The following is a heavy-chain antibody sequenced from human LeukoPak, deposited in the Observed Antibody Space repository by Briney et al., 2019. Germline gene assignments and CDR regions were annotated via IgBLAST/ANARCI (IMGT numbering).Heavy chain of an antibody. V-gene: IGHV3-30*02. Sequence: GESLRLSCAASGFTFSSYGMHWVRQAPGKGLEWVAFIRYDGNNKYYADSVKGRFTISRDNSKNTLYLQMNSLRAEDTAVYYCAKIPMIDYYSYYYMDVWGKGTTVTVSS. J-gene: IGHJ6*03. CDR1: GFTFSSYG. CDR2: IRYDGNNK. CDR3: AKIPMIDYYSYYYMDV. D-gene: IGHD3-16*01.